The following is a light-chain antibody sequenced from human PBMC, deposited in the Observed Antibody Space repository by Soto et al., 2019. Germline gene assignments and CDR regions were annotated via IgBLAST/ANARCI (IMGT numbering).Light chain of an antibody. CDR1: QSISTW. V-gene: IGKV1-5*01. Sequence: DIQMTQSPSTLSASVGDRVTITCRASQSISTWLAWYQQKPGKAPKLLIYHASNLQSGVPSRFSGSGSGTEFTLTISSLQPEDFATYHCQQYNTYSWTFGHGTKVEIK. J-gene: IGKJ1*01. CDR2: HAS. CDR3: QQYNTYSWT.